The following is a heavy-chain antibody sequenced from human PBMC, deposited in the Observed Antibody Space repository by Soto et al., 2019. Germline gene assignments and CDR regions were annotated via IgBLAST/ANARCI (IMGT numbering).Heavy chain of an antibody. J-gene: IGHJ4*01. CDR3: ARTTYTTSNYFDY. Sequence: SETLSLTCTVSGGSITSYYWSWIRQPPGKGLEWIAYIYYRGSNTYNPSLESRVTMSVDTSKNQFSLNLSSVTAADTAVYYCARTTYTTSNYFDYWGHGTLVTVSS. CDR2: IYYRGSN. CDR1: GGSITSYY. V-gene: IGHV4-59*01. D-gene: IGHD2-2*02.